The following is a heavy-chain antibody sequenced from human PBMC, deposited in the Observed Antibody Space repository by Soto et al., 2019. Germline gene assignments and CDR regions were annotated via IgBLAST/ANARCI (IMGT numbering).Heavy chain of an antibody. V-gene: IGHV3-30*18. Sequence: PGGSLRISCASSVFTFSNYGMHWVRQTPGRGLDSVAVISYDGSHQFYTDSVKGRFTISRDNSKNTLYLQMNSLKTEDTAMYYCAKDPKCCTIGSHFLDNWFDPWGQGTLVTVSS. CDR2: ISYDGSHQ. J-gene: IGHJ5*02. CDR1: VFTFSNYG. D-gene: IGHD2-8*01. CDR3: AKDPKCCTIGSHFLDNWFDP.